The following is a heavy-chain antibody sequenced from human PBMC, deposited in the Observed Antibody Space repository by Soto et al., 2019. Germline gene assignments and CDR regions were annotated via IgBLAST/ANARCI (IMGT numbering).Heavy chain of an antibody. V-gene: IGHV4-34*01. CDR1: GGSFSGYY. CDR3: ARGFFGKKREKNRQSCYYYYGMDV. D-gene: IGHD3-10*01. Sequence: SETLSLTCAVYGGSFSGYYWSWIRQPPGKGLEWIGEINHSGSTNYNPSLKSRVTISVDTSKNQFSLKLSSVTAADTAVYYCARGFFGKKREKNRQSCYYYYGMDVWGQGTTVTVSS. J-gene: IGHJ6*02. CDR2: INHSGST.